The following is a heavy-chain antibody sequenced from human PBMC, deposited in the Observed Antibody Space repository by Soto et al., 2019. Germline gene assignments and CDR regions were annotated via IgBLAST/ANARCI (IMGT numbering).Heavy chain of an antibody. Sequence: GGSLRLSCVASGFTFSDYSMKWVRQAPGKGLEWVSSISSNSNYIYYADSVKGRFTISRDNAKNSLYLQMNSLRPEDTAVYYCYGSFDSWGQGTLVTVS. CDR2: ISSNSNYI. CDR3: YGSFDS. V-gene: IGHV3-21*01. CDR1: GFTFSDYS. J-gene: IGHJ4*02. D-gene: IGHD3-10*01.